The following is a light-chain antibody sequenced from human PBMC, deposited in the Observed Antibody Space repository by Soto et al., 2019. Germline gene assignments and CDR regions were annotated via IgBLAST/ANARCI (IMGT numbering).Light chain of an antibody. CDR1: SSDVGSYSR. CDR2: EVS. Sequence: QSALTQPPSVSGSPGQSVTISCTGTSSDVGSYSRVSWYQQPPGTAPKLMIYEVSNRPSGVPDRFSGSKSGNTASLTISGLQAEDEADYYCSSYTSSSTPFVFGTGTKLTVL. CDR3: SSYTSSSTPFV. V-gene: IGLV2-18*02. J-gene: IGLJ1*01.